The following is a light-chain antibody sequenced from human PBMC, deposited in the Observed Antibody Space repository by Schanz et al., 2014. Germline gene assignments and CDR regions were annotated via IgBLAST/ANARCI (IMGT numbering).Light chain of an antibody. CDR2: EAS. Sequence: ETVLTQSPGTLSLSPGERATLSCRASQSVTSTYLAWYQQKPGQAPRLLIYEASIRATGVPDRFSGSGSGTDFILTISRLDPEDFAVYYCQQYGSSPWTFGQGTKVEIK. V-gene: IGKV3-20*01. J-gene: IGKJ1*01. CDR1: QSVTSTY. CDR3: QQYGSSPWT.